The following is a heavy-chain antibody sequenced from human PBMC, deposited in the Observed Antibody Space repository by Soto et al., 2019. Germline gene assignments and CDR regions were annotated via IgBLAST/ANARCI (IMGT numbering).Heavy chain of an antibody. CDR3: ARARDFRYSNYGTQGMDV. CDR2: IIPIFGTA. D-gene: IGHD4-4*01. Sequence: QVQLVQSGAEVKKPGSSVKVSCKASGGTFSSYAISWVRQAPGQGLEWMGGIIPIFGTANYAQKFQGSVTITADEPPSTAYMEVSSLRSEDTAVYYCARARDFRYSNYGTQGMDVWGQGTTVHVSS. V-gene: IGHV1-69*01. J-gene: IGHJ6*02. CDR1: GGTFSSYA.